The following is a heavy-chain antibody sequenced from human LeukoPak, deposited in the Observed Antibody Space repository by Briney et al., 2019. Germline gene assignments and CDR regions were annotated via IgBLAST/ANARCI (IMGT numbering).Heavy chain of an antibody. J-gene: IGHJ4*02. CDR2: ISYDGSNK. CDR3: ARDCSGGSCYLN. V-gene: IGHV3-30*03. CDR1: GFTFSSYG. Sequence: GGSLRLSCAASGFTFSSYGMHWVRQAPGKGLEWVAVISYDGSNKYYADSVKGRFTISRDNAKNTLYLQMNSLRAEDTALYYCARDCSGGSCYLNWGQGTLVTVSS. D-gene: IGHD2-15*01.